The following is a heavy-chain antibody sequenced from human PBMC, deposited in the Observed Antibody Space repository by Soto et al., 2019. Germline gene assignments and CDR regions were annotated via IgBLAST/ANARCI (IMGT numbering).Heavy chain of an antibody. CDR2: ISSSSSYI. V-gene: IGHV3-21*01. Sequence: PGGSLRLSCAASGFTFGSYSINWVRQAAGKGLEWVSSISSSSSYIYYADSVKGRFTISRDNAENSLYLQMNSLRAEDTAVYYCARTTVTRGLDYWGQGTLVTVSS. J-gene: IGHJ4*02. D-gene: IGHD4-4*01. CDR1: GFTFGSYS. CDR3: ARTTVTRGLDY.